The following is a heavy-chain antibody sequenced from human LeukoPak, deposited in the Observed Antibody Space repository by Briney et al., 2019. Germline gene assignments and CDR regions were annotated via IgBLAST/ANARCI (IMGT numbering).Heavy chain of an antibody. CDR3: AREGSAGYSSSWFDY. J-gene: IGHJ4*02. V-gene: IGHV4-59*01. Sequence: PSETLSLTCTVSGGSISSYCWSWIRQPPGKGLEWIGYIYYSGSTNYNPSLKSRVTISVDTSKNQFSLKLSSVTAADTAVYYCAREGSAGYSSSWFDYWGQGTLVTVSS. D-gene: IGHD6-13*01. CDR2: IYYSGST. CDR1: GGSISSYC.